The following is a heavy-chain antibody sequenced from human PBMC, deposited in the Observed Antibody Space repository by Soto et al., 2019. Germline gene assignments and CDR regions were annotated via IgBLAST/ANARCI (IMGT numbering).Heavy chain of an antibody. CDR3: ARVNVIWSTFDY. D-gene: IGHD3-10*01. Sequence: KASETLSLTCTVSGGSISSYYWSWIRQPPGKGLEWIGYIYYSGSTNYNPSLKSRVTISVDTSKNQFSLKLSSVTAADTAVYYCARVNVIWSTFDYWGQGTLVTVSS. CDR1: GGSISSYY. J-gene: IGHJ4*02. CDR2: IYYSGST. V-gene: IGHV4-59*01.